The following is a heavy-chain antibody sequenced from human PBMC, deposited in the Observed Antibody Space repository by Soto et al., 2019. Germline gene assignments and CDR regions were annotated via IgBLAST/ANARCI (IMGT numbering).Heavy chain of an antibody. Sequence: GSLRLSCAASGFTFSSHWMHWVRQAPGKGLVWVSRISGDGSITSYADSVWGRFTISRDNAKNTLSLQMNSLRAEDTAVYYCARALDSSGYSDNSFDPWGQGTLVTVSS. V-gene: IGHV3-74*01. CDR2: ISGDGSIT. D-gene: IGHD3-22*01. CDR1: GFTFSSHW. J-gene: IGHJ5*02. CDR3: ARALDSSGYSDNSFDP.